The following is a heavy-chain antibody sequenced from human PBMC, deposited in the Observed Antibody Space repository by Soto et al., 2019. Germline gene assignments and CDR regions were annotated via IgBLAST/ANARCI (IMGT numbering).Heavy chain of an antibody. CDR1: GYSFTSYW. CDR3: ARGYCTTTTWDPWFDP. Sequence: GESLKISCQGVGYSFTSYWIGWVRQMPGKGLEWMGIIYPGDSDTRYSPSFQGQVTISADKSITTAYLQWSSLKAPDTAMYYCARGYCTTTTWDPWFDPWGQGTLVPVSS. J-gene: IGHJ5*02. V-gene: IGHV5-51*01. CDR2: IYPGDSDT. D-gene: IGHD2-2*01.